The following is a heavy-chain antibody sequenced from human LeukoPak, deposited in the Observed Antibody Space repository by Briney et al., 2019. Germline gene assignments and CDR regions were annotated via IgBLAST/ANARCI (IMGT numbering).Heavy chain of an antibody. CDR1: GGSISSYY. J-gene: IGHJ4*02. Sequence: SETLSLTCTVSGGSISSYYWSWIRQPPGKGLEWIGYIYYSGSTNYNPSLKSRVTISVDTSKNQFSLKLSSVTAADTAVYYCARGVLRFLELDYWGQGTLVTVSS. CDR3: ARGVLRFLELDY. CDR2: IYYSGST. V-gene: IGHV4-59*12. D-gene: IGHD3-3*01.